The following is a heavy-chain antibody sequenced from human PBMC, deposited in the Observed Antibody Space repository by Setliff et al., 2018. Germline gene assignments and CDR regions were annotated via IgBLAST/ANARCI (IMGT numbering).Heavy chain of an antibody. J-gene: IGHJ4*02. V-gene: IGHV4-4*09. CDR3: AHSTTFDLHHDY. CDR2: IFTSGST. D-gene: IGHD3-9*01. CDR1: GGSVSTFY. Sequence: AETLSLTCRASGGSVSTFYWTWIRQPPGKGLEWIGYIFTSGSTQYNPSLKSRATISRDMSSNQFSLKLFSVTAADTAVYYCAHSTTFDLHHDYWGQGALVTVSS.